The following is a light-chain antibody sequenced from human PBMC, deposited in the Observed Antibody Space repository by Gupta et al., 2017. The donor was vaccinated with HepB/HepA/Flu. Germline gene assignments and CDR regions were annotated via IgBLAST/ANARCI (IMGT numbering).Light chain of an antibody. CDR3: ATWDDSLNGVI. Sequence: QSVLTPPPSVSEVPGQRVTISCSGSSSNTGNNAVNWYQQLPGAAPRLIIYSNNMRPSAVSDRFSGSKSGSSASLAIRGLQSEDEAHYYCATWDDSLNGVIFGGGTQLTVL. J-gene: IGLJ2*01. CDR1: SSNTGNNA. CDR2: SNN. V-gene: IGLV1-36*01.